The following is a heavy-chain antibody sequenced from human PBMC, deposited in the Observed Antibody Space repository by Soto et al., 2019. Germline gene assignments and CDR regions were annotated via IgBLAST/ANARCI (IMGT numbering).Heavy chain of an antibody. V-gene: IGHV1-18*01. CDR3: ARDVDERLNGYYIPFDY. CDR1: DYTFASYG. J-gene: IGHJ4*02. Sequence: GASVKVSCKASDYTFASYGVSWVRQAPGQGLEWMGWISAYTGNTNYAQKFQGRVTLTTDTSTSTAYMELRSLTSDDTALYYCARDVDERLNGYYIPFDYWGQGTQVTVSS. CDR2: ISAYTGNT. D-gene: IGHD3-9*01.